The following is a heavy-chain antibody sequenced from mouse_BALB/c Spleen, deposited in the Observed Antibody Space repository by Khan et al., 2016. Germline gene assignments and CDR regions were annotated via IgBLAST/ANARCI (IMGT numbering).Heavy chain of an antibody. Sequence: EVELVESGAELVKPGASVKLSCTASGFNIKDTYMHWVTQRPEQGLERIGRIDPANGNSKNDPKFQGKATITADTSSNTVYLHLSSLTSEDTAVYYCARGGNYVELGNWGQGTLVTVSA. CDR1: GFNIKDTY. D-gene: IGHD2-1*01. CDR2: IDPANGNS. J-gene: IGHJ3*01. V-gene: IGHV14-3*02. CDR3: ARGGNYVELGN.